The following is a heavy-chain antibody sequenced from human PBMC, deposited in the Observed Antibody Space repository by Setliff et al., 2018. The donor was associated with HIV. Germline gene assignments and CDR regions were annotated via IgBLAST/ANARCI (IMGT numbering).Heavy chain of an antibody. J-gene: IGHJ4*02. CDR1: GGSISTSNYY. CDR2: VDYTGST. CDR3: ARQGNIVVVTSFDC. Sequence: SETMSLTCTVSGGSISTSNYYWGWVRQPPGKGLEWVGNVDYTGSTYYNPSLKSRVTISVDTSKNQFSLRLNSMTAADTAVYYCARQGNIVVVTSFDCWGQGTLVTVSS. D-gene: IGHD2-21*02. V-gene: IGHV4-39*07.